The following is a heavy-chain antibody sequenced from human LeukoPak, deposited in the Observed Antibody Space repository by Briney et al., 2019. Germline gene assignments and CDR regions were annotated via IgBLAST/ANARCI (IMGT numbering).Heavy chain of an antibody. CDR3: ARRGRYGSGSYENFVPFDY. J-gene: IGHJ4*02. CDR2: TIPIFGTA. V-gene: IGHV1-69*13. D-gene: IGHD3-10*01. CDR1: AGSFSSGA. Sequence: SVKVSCKASAGSFSSGANSWVRHAPGQGHEWMGGTIPIFGTANYAQKFQGRVTITADESTSTAYMELSSLRSEDTAVYYCARRGRYGSGSYENFVPFDYWGQGTLVTVSS.